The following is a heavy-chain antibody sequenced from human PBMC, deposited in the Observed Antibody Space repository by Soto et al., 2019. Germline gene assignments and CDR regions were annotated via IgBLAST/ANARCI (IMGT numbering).Heavy chain of an antibody. Sequence: PGESLKISCKGSGYSFTSYWISWVRQMPGKGLEWMGRIDPSDSYTNYSPSFQGHVTISADKSISTAYLQWSSLKASDTAMYYCARGPTPLSYYYYYYGMDVWGQGTTVTVSS. CDR3: ARGPTPLSYYYYYYGMDV. V-gene: IGHV5-10-1*01. CDR2: IDPSDSYT. CDR1: GYSFTSYW. J-gene: IGHJ6*02. D-gene: IGHD2-15*01.